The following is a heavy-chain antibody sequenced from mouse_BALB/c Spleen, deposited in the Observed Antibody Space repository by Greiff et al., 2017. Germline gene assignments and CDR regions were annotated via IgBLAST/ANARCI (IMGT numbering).Heavy chain of an antibody. CDR2: ILPGSGST. Sequence: VKLQQPGSELVRPGASVKLSCKATGYTFSSYWIEWVKQRPGHGLEWIGEILPGSGSTNYNEKFKGKATFTADTSSNTAYMKLSSLTSEDSAVYYCARQLGPYYAMDYWGQGTSVTVSS. V-gene: IGHV1-9*01. D-gene: IGHD3-1*01. J-gene: IGHJ4*01. CDR3: ARQLGPYYAMDY. CDR1: GYTFSSYW.